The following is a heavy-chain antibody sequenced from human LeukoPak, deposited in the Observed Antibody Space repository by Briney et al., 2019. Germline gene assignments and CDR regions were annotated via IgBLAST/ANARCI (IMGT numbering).Heavy chain of an antibody. D-gene: IGHD6-19*01. CDR3: AKFGIAVAGTDFDY. CDR2: ISYDGSNK. J-gene: IGHJ4*02. CDR1: GFTFSSYG. Sequence: GRSLRLSCAASGFTFSSYGMHWVRQAPGKGLEWVAVISYDGSNKYYADSVKGRFTISRDNSKNTLYLQMNSLRAEDTAVYYCAKFGIAVAGTDFDYWGQGTLVTVSS. V-gene: IGHV3-30*18.